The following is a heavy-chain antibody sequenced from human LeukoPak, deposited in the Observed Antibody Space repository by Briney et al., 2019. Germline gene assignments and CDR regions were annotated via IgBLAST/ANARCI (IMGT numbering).Heavy chain of an antibody. J-gene: IGHJ4*02. CDR1: GGSIRNYY. CDR2: IYSSGTT. CDR3: ARCFGSGCPNGVFDY. Sequence: SETLSLTCTVSGGSIRNYYWSWIRQPPGKGLQWMGYIYSSGTTNYNPSLKSRVTISIDTSKNQFSLKLSSVTAADTAVYYCARCFGSGCPNGVFDYWGQGTLVTVSS. D-gene: IGHD6-19*01. V-gene: IGHV4-59*01.